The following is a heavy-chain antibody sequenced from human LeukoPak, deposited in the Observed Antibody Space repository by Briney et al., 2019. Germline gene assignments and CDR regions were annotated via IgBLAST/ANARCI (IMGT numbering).Heavy chain of an antibody. D-gene: IGHD3-22*01. Sequence: GGSLRLSCAASGFTFSSYAMRWVRQAPGKGLEWVSAISGSGGSTYYADSVKGRFTISRDNSKNTLYLQMNSLRAEDTAVYYCAKGTYYYDSSGSYQHWGQGTLVTVSS. CDR3: AKGTYYYDSSGSYQH. CDR2: ISGSGGST. V-gene: IGHV3-23*01. J-gene: IGHJ1*01. CDR1: GFTFSSYA.